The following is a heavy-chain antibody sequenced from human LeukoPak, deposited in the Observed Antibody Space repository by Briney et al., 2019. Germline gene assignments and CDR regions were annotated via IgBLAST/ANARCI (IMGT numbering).Heavy chain of an antibody. J-gene: IGHJ5*02. Sequence: GGSLRLSCAASGFTFSSYAMSWVRQAPGKGLEWVSAISGSGCTTYYADSVKGRFTISRDNSKNTLYLQMNSLRAEDTAVYYCAKFIVATIVNWFDPWGQGTLVTVSS. CDR2: ISGSGCTT. CDR1: GFTFSSYA. D-gene: IGHD5-12*01. CDR3: AKFIVATIVNWFDP. V-gene: IGHV3-23*01.